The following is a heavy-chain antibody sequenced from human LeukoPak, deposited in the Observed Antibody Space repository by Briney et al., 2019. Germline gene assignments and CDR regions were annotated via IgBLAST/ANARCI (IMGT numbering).Heavy chain of an antibody. CDR2: IYYSGST. CDR1: GGSISSGDYY. D-gene: IGHD3-22*01. V-gene: IGHV4-30-4*01. CDR3: ARGDYYDSSGPDP. J-gene: IGHJ5*02. Sequence: PSQTLSLTCTVSGGSISSGDYYWSWIRQPPGKGLEWIGYIYYSGSTYYNPSLKSRATISVDTSKNQFSLKLSSVTAADTAVYYCARGDYYDSSGPDPWGQGTLVTVSS.